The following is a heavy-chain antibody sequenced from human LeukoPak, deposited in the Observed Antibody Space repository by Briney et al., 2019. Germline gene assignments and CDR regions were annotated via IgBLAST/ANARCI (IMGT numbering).Heavy chain of an antibody. CDR3: AILARYYDSSGYRGI. J-gene: IGHJ3*02. Sequence: GGSLRLSCAASGFTFSSYPMHWVRQTPGKGLQWVAILSSDGVNKRYADSVEGRFTISRDNFKNTFYLQMNSLRAEDTAVYYCAILARYYDSSGYRGIWGQGTMVTVSS. CDR1: GFTFSSYP. D-gene: IGHD3-22*01. CDR2: LSSDGVNK. V-gene: IGHV3-30-3*01.